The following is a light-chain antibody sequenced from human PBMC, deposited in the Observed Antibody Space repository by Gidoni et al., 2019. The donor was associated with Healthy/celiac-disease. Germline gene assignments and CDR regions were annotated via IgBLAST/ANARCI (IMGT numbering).Light chain of an antibody. CDR3: QQSYSTPPFT. Sequence: DIQMTQPPSSLSASVGDRLTITCWASQTITSYLYGYQQKPGKAPKLLIYTTASLQGWVPSRFSCSGSGTDFTLTISSLQPEDFATYYCQQSYSTPPFTFGPGTKVEIK. J-gene: IGKJ3*01. CDR2: TTA. CDR1: QTITSY. V-gene: IGKV1-39*01.